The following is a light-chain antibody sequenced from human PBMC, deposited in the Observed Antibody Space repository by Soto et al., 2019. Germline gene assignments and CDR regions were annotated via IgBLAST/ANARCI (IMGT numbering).Light chain of an antibody. J-gene: IGLJ1*01. CDR2: DVS. Sequence: QSVLTQPASVSGSPGQSITISCTGTSSDVGGYNNVSWYQQHPGKAPKFMIYDVSNRPSGVSNRFSGSKSGNTASLTISGLQAEDEADYYCSSYTTSNTRQTVFGTGTKVTVL. CDR3: SSYTTSNTRQTV. CDR1: SSDVGGYNN. V-gene: IGLV2-14*01.